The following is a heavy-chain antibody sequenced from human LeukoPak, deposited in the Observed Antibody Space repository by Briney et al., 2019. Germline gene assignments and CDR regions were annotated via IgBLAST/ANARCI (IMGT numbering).Heavy chain of an antibody. Sequence: SVKVSCKASGYTFTSYGISWVRQAPGQGLEWMGRIIPILGIANYAQKFQGRVTITADKSTSTAYMELSSLRSEDTAVYYCARAVVVPAAYYYYYGMDVWGQGTTVTVSS. D-gene: IGHD2-2*01. V-gene: IGHV1-69*04. CDR3: ARAVVVPAAYYYYYGMDV. CDR1: GYTFTSYG. J-gene: IGHJ6*02. CDR2: IIPILGIA.